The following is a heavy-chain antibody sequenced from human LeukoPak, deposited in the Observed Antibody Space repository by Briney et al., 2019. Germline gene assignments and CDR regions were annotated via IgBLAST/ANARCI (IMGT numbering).Heavy chain of an antibody. J-gene: IGHJ6*02. V-gene: IGHV4-4*07. CDR1: GDSISSYD. Sequence: SETLSLTCTVSGDSISSYDWSWIRQPAGKGLGWIGRIYASGSTSHNPSFKSRVTMSVDTSKSQFSLKLSSVTAADTAVYYCAKGGSSWAPGGAYYYYYGMDVWGQGTTVTVSS. CDR2: IYASGST. D-gene: IGHD6-13*01. CDR3: AKGGSSWAPGGAYYYYYGMDV.